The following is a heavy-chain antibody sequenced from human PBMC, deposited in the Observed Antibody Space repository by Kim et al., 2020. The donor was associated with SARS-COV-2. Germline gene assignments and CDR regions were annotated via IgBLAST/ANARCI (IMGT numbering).Heavy chain of an antibody. V-gene: IGHV4-59*01. D-gene: IGHD2-2*01. CDR3: ARSSTSGNRYFDY. J-gene: IGHJ4*02. Sequence: CNPSLKSRVTISVATSKNQCSLELSSVTAADTALYYCARSSTSGNRYFDYWGQGALVTVSS.